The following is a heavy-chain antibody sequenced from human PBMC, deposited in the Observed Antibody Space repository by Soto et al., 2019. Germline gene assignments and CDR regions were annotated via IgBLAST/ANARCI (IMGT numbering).Heavy chain of an antibody. J-gene: IGHJ5*02. CDR3: ARDGDHAREMSRFDT. Sequence: ASVKVSCKASGYTFTSYGISWVRQAPGQGLEWMGWISAYNGNTNYAQKLQGRVTMTTDTSTSTAYMELRSLRSDDTAVYYCARDGDHAREMSRFDTWGQETLVTVSS. V-gene: IGHV1-18*01. CDR1: GYTFTSYG. CDR2: ISAYNGNT.